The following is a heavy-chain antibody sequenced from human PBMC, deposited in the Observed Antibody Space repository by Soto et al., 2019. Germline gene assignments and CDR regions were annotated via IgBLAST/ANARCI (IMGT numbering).Heavy chain of an antibody. V-gene: IGHV3-23*01. Sequence: GGSLRLSCAASGFTFSSYAMSWVRQAPGKGLEWVSAISGSGCSTYYADSVKGRFTISRDNSKNTLYLQMNSLRAEDTAVYYCAKDQVGVATAYYYYYMDVWGKGTTVTVSS. CDR3: AKDQVGVATAYYYYYMDV. CDR1: GFTFSSYA. D-gene: IGHD5-12*01. CDR2: ISGSGCST. J-gene: IGHJ6*03.